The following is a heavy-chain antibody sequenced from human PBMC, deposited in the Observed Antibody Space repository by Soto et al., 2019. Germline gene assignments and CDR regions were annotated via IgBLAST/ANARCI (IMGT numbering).Heavy chain of an antibody. Sequence: QVQLVQSGAEVKKPGSSVKVSCKASGGTFSSYAISWVRQAPGQGLEWMGGIIPIFGTANYAQKFQGRVTSTADKSTSTAYMELRSLTSEDAAGYYWASGKEGYSCFDYWGQGTLVTVSS. CDR3: ASGKEGYSCFDY. V-gene: IGHV1-69*14. CDR1: GGTFSSYA. D-gene: IGHD2-15*01. CDR2: IIPIFGTA. J-gene: IGHJ4*02.